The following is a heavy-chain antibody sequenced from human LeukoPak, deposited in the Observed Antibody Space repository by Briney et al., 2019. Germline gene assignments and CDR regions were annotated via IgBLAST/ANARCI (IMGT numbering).Heavy chain of an antibody. CDR2: IYYSGST. J-gene: IGHJ4*02. D-gene: IGHD2-8*02. Sequence: SETLSLTCTVSGGSISSYYWSWIRQPPGKGLEWIGYIYYSGSTNYNPSLKSRVTISVDTSKNQFSPKLSSVTAADTAVYYCASWSQAQYYFDYWGQGTLVTVSS. CDR1: GGSISSYY. CDR3: ASWSQAQYYFDY. V-gene: IGHV4-59*08.